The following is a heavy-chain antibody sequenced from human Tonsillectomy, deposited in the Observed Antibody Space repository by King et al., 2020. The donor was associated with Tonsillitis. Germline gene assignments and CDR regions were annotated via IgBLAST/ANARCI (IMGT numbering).Heavy chain of an antibody. Sequence: VQLQESGPGLVKPSETLSLTCTVSGGSISSYYWSWIRQPPGKGLEWIGYMYYSGSTNYNPSLKSRVTISVATSKNQVSLKLSSVTAADTAVYYCARRVAGALDYWGQGTLVTVSS. V-gene: IGHV4-59*08. CDR2: MYYSGST. CDR3: ARRVAGALDY. CDR1: GGSISSYY. J-gene: IGHJ4*02. D-gene: IGHD1-26*01.